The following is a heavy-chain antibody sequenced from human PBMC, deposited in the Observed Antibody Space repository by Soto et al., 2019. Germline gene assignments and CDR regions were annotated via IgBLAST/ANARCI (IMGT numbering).Heavy chain of an antibody. J-gene: IGHJ6*03. Sequence: GESRKISCKGSGYSFTSYWIGWVRQIPGKGLEWMGIIYPGDSDTRYSPSFQGQVTISADKSISTAYLQWSSLKASDTAMYYCARVRYYYYYYMDFWGKGTTVTVSS. CDR3: ARVRYYYYYYMDF. CDR1: GYSFTSYW. V-gene: IGHV5-51*01. CDR2: IYPGDSDT.